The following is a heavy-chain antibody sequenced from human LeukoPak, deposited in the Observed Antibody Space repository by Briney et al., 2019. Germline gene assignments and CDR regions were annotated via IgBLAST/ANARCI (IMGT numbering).Heavy chain of an antibody. CDR3: ARDFVPVGDYYYGMDV. J-gene: IGHJ6*02. D-gene: IGHD2-2*01. Sequence: PGGSLRLSCAASGFTFSSYAMHWVRQAPGKGLEWVAVISYDGSNKYYADSVKGRFTISRDNSKNTLYLQMSSLRAEDTAVYYCARDFVPVGDYYYGMDVWGQGTTVTVSS. V-gene: IGHV3-30-3*01. CDR1: GFTFSSYA. CDR2: ISYDGSNK.